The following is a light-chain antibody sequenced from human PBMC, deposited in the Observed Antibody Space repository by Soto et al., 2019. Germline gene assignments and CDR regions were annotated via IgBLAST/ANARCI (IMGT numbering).Light chain of an antibody. CDR2: EDT. Sequence: QSALTQPASVSGSPGQSITISCTGSSDDVGSYNLVSWYQQYPGKAPKVLIYEDTKRPSGVSNRFSGSKSGNTASLTISGLQAEDEADYYCCSYAGSYTLVFGTGTKLTVL. J-gene: IGLJ1*01. CDR3: CSYAGSYTLV. V-gene: IGLV2-23*01. CDR1: SDDVGSYNL.